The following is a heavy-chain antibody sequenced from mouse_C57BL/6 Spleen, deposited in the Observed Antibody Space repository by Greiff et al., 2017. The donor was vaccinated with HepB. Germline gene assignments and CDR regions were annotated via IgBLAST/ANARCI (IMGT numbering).Heavy chain of an antibody. D-gene: IGHD4-1*01. CDR2: IDPSDSYT. CDR1: GYTFTSYW. Sequence: VQLQQPGAELVMPGASVKLSCKASGYTFTSYWMHWVKQRPGQGLEWIGEIDPSDSYTNYNQKFKGKSTLTVDKSSSTAYMQLSSLTSEDSAVYYCARMGRTNYYAMDYWGQGTSVTVSS. J-gene: IGHJ4*01. CDR3: ARMGRTNYYAMDY. V-gene: IGHV1-69*01.